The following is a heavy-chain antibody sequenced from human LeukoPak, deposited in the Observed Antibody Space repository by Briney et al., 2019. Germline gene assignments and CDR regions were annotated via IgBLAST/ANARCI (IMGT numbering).Heavy chain of an antibody. CDR3: ARGGTVTTFDY. CDR2: IYYSGST. J-gene: IGHJ4*02. V-gene: IGHV4-39*01. CDR1: GDSISSSGYY. D-gene: IGHD4-17*01. Sequence: PSETLSLTCTVSGDSISSSGYYWGWIRQPPGKGLEWIGTIYYSGSTYYNPSLKSRVTISVDTSKNQFSLKLSSVTAADTAVYYCARGGTVTTFDYWGQGTTVTVSS.